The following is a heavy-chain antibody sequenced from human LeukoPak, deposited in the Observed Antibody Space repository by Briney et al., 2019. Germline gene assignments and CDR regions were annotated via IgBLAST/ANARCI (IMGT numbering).Heavy chain of an antibody. CDR2: INPNSGGT. CDR1: GYTFTGYY. CDR3: ARVGGDSSGYTVGY. V-gene: IGHV1-2*02. D-gene: IGHD3-22*01. Sequence: ASVKVSCKASGYTFTGYYMHWVRQAPGQGLEWMGWINPNSGGTNYAQKFQGRVTITADKSTSTAYMELSSLRSEDTAVYYCARVGGDSSGYTVGYWGQGTLVTVSS. J-gene: IGHJ4*02.